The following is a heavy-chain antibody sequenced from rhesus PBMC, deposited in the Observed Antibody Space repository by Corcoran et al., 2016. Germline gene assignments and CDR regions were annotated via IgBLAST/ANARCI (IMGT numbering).Heavy chain of an antibody. CDR2: IYGGSGST. J-gene: IGHJ4*01. Sequence: QVQLQESGPGLVKPSETLSLTCAVSGYSISSGYGWGWIRQPPGKGLEWIVQIYGGSGSTYYNPSLKSRVTVSKDTSKNQFSLKLSSVTAADTAVYYCARDFSGYSSGWYYFDYWGQGVLVTVSS. CDR3: ARDFSGYSSGWYYFDY. D-gene: IGHD6-31*01. V-gene: IGHV4-127*01. CDR1: GYSISSGYG.